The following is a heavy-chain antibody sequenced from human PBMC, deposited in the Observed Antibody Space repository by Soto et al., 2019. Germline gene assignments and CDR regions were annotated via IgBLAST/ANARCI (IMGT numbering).Heavy chain of an antibody. CDR1: GFIFSSHW. V-gene: IGHV3-7*05. J-gene: IGHJ4*02. CDR3: AAWSHGNWFEY. D-gene: IGHD1-1*01. CDR2: IKYDDSET. Sequence: EVQLVESGGGLVQPGGSLRLSCEGSGFIFSSHWMGWVRQSPVRGLEWVANIKYDDSETLYMDIAKGRFTISRDNAKNTFYLQMTSLRVEDTVVYYYAAWSHGNWFEYWGQGTVVTVSS.